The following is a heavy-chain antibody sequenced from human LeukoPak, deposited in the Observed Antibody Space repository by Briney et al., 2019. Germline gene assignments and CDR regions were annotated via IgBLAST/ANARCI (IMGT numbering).Heavy chain of an antibody. CDR1: GFTFSDYS. CDR3: ARDYPYCSSTNCYLGASDI. V-gene: IGHV3-21*01. J-gene: IGHJ3*02. D-gene: IGHD2-2*01. Sequence: GGSLRLSCAASGFTFSDYSMNWVRQAPGKGLEWVSSISGSSSYIYYADSLKGRFTISRDNTKNSLYLQMNSLRAEDTAVYYCARDYPYCSSTNCYLGASDIWGQGTMVTVSS. CDR2: ISGSSSYI.